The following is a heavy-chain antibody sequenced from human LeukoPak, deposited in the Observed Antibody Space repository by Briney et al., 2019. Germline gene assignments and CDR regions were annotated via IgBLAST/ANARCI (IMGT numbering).Heavy chain of an antibody. CDR1: GGSFSGYY. J-gene: IGHJ5*02. CDR2: INHSGST. V-gene: IGHV4-34*01. Sequence: PLETLSLTCAVYGGSFSGYYWSWIRQPPGKGLEWIGEINHSGSTNYNPSLKSRVTISVDTSKNQFSLELSSVTAADTAVYYCARHETDNWFDPWGQGTLVTVSS. CDR3: ARHETDNWFDP.